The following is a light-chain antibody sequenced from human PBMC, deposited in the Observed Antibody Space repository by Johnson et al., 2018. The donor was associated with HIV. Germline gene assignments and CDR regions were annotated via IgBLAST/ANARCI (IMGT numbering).Light chain of an antibody. Sequence: PVLTQPPSVSAAPGQTVTISCSGSSSNVGSSFVSWYQQLPGTAPKPLIYENNKRPSGIPDRFPGSKSGPSSTLVITGLQTGDEADYYCGTWDSSLSKVFGTGTKVTVL. J-gene: IGLJ1*01. V-gene: IGLV1-51*02. CDR2: ENN. CDR1: SSNVGSSF. CDR3: GTWDSSLSKV.